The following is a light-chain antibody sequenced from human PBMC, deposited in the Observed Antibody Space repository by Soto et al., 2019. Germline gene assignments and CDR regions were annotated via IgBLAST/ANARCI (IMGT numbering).Light chain of an antibody. Sequence: IQMTQSPSSLSATVGDRVTITCRASQGIRNDLGWYQQQPGKAPKLLIYAASSFQSGVPSRFSGSGSGTDFTITISSLQPEDFATYYCLQDYNYPRTFGQGTKVEIK. V-gene: IGKV1-6*01. CDR1: QGIRND. CDR2: AAS. J-gene: IGKJ1*01. CDR3: LQDYNYPRT.